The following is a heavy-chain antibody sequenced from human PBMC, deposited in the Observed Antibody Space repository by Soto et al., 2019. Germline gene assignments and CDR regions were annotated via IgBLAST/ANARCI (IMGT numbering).Heavy chain of an antibody. J-gene: IGHJ6*03. Sequence: SVKVSCKASGGTFSSYTISWVRQAPGQGLEWMGRIIPILGIANYAQKFQGRVTITADKSTSTAYMELSSLRSEDTAVYYCARGSNCSSTSCYYPDNYYYYMDVWGKGTTVTVSS. CDR1: GGTFSSYT. D-gene: IGHD2-2*01. CDR2: IIPILGIA. V-gene: IGHV1-69*02. CDR3: ARGSNCSSTSCYYPDNYYYYMDV.